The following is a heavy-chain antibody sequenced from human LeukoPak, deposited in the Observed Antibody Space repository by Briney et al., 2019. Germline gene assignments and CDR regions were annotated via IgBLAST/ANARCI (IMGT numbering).Heavy chain of an antibody. CDR3: ARGRRYCSSTSCPRWFDP. Sequence: GASVKVSCKASGYTFTSYDINWVRQATGQGLEWMGWMNPNSGNTGYAQKFQGRVTITRNTSISTAYMELSSLRSEDTAVYYCARGRRYCSSTSCPRWFDPWGQGTLVTVSS. CDR1: GYTFTSYD. CDR2: MNPNSGNT. D-gene: IGHD2-2*01. J-gene: IGHJ5*02. V-gene: IGHV1-8*03.